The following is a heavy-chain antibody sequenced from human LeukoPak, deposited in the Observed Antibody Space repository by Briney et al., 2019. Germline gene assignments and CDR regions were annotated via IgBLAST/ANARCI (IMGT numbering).Heavy chain of an antibody. J-gene: IGHJ4*02. D-gene: IGHD3-10*01. CDR3: LGYYSGSPN. CDR2: ISSDGRTT. V-gene: IGHV3-74*01. Sequence: GGSLRLSCAASGFTFSYNWMHWVRQAPGKGLVWVSRISSDGRTTHYADSVKGRFTISRDSAKNTLFLQMNDLRAENTAVYYCLGYYSGSPNWGQGTLVTVSS. CDR1: GFTFSYNW.